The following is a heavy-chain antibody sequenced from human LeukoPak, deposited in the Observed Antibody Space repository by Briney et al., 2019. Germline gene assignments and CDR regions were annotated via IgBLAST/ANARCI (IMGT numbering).Heavy chain of an antibody. V-gene: IGHV4-34*01. J-gene: IGHJ5*02. CDR3: ARRSSWMRWFDP. CDR1: GGSISYFY. Sequence: SSETLSLTCTVSGGSISYFYWSWIRQPPGKGLEWIGEINHSGSTNYNPSLKSRVTISVDTSKNQFSLKLSSVTAADTAVYYCARRSSWMRWFDPWGQGTLVTVSS. D-gene: IGHD6-13*01. CDR2: INHSGST.